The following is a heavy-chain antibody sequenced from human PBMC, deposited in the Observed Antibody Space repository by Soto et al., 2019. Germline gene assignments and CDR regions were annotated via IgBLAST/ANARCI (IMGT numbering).Heavy chain of an antibody. J-gene: IGHJ4*02. CDR2: IYYSGNT. Sequence: SETLSLTCTVSGGSISSGGYYWSWIRQHPGKGLEWIGYIYYSGNTYYNPSLKSRVTISEDTSKNQFSLKLSSVTAADTDVYYCARATYYYDSSGYSDRVLDYWGQGTLVTVSS. CDR3: ARATYYYDSSGYSDRVLDY. D-gene: IGHD3-22*01. V-gene: IGHV4-31*03. CDR1: GGSISSGGYY.